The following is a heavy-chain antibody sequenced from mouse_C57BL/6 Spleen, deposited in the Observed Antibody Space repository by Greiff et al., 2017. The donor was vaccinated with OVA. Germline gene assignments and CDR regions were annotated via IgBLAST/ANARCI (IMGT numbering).Heavy chain of an antibody. Sequence: EVQLQQSGPELVKPGASVKISCKASGYSFTGYYMNWVKQSPEKSLEWIGEINPSTGGTTYNQKFKAKATLTVDKSSSTAYMQLKSLTSEDSAVDYCARDSSYRDFDDWGQGTTLTVSS. V-gene: IGHV1-42*01. CDR1: GYSFTGYY. CDR3: ARDSSYRDFDD. D-gene: IGHD1-1*01. J-gene: IGHJ2*01. CDR2: INPSTGGT.